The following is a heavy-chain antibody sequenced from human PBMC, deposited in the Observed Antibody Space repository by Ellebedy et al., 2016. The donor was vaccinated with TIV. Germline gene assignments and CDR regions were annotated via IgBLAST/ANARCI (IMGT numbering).Heavy chain of an antibody. V-gene: IGHV3-7*03. CDR1: GFTFTNYW. Sequence: GGSLRLXCAAPGFTFTNYWMTWVRQSPGKGLEWVGYIKHDGSEIEYVDSVKGRFTISRDNAKNSLYLQMNSLRVEDTAVYYCARKSTYLDFWGQGTLVAVSS. CDR2: IKHDGSEI. CDR3: ARKSTYLDF. J-gene: IGHJ4*02.